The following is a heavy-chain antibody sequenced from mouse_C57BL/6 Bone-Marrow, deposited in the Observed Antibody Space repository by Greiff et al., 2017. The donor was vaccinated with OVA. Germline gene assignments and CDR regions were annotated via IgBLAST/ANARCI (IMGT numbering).Heavy chain of an antibody. CDR3: ASLYGYGGAWFAY. CDR2: IWTGGGT. J-gene: IGHJ3*01. D-gene: IGHD2-2*01. CDR1: GFSLTSYA. V-gene: IGHV2-9-1*01. Sequence: VKVVESGPGLVAPSQSLSITCTVSGFSLTSYAISWVRQPPGKGLEWLGVIWTGGGTNYNSALKSRLSISKDNSKSQVFLKMNSLQTDDTARYYGASLYGYGGAWFAYWGQGTLVTVSA.